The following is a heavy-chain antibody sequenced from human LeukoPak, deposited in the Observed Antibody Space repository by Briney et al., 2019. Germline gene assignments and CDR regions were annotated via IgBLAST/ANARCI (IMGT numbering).Heavy chain of an antibody. Sequence: SETLSLTCTVSGGSISSGGYYWNWIRQPPGKGLEWIGYISYSGTTNYNPSLKSRVTISVDTSKKQFSLKLTSATAADTAVYYCARGDDYKSTLFDYWGQGTLVTVSS. D-gene: IGHD5-12*01. CDR1: GGSISSGGYY. J-gene: IGHJ4*02. CDR3: ARGDDYKSTLFDY. V-gene: IGHV4-61*08. CDR2: ISYSGTT.